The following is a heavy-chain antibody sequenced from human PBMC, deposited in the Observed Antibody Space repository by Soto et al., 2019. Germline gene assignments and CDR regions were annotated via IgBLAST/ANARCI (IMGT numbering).Heavy chain of an antibody. D-gene: IGHD3-3*01. CDR1: GYTFTSYA. CDR2: INAGNGNT. Sequence: QVPLVQSGAEVKKPGASVKVSCKASGYTFTSYAMHWVRQAPGQRLEWMGWINAGNGNTKYSQKFQGRVTITRDTSASTAYMELSSLRSEDTAVYYCARDRDYDFWSGYYTGFDYWGQGTLVTVSS. CDR3: ARDRDYDFWSGYYTGFDY. J-gene: IGHJ4*02. V-gene: IGHV1-3*01.